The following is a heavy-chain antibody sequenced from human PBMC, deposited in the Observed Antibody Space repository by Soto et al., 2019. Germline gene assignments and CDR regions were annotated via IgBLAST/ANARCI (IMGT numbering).Heavy chain of an antibody. D-gene: IGHD2-15*01. CDR3: ARGRLYCSGGSCYSNYFDY. CDR2: INHSGST. Sequence: PSETLSLTCAVYGGSFSGYYWSWIRQPPGKGLEWIGEINHSGSTNYDPSRKSRVTISVDTSKNQFSLKLSSVTAAGTAVYYCARGRLYCSGGSCYSNYFDYWGQGTLVTVSS. J-gene: IGHJ4*02. CDR1: GGSFSGYY. V-gene: IGHV4-34*01.